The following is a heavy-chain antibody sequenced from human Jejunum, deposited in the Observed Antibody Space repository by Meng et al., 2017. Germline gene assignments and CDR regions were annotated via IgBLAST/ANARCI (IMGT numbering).Heavy chain of an antibody. V-gene: IGHV3-21*01. CDR1: EFTFSDYT. CDR3: VRNSGWFDF. CDR2: ISTAGNYI. Sequence: EVHLVETGGGLVKPGGSMRLACAASEFTFSDYTMAWVSQAPGKGLDWVSSISTAGNYIYYADSLKGRSTISRDNAKNSLYLEMNTLTAEDTAVYYCVRNSGWFDFWGQGALVTVSS. J-gene: IGHJ4*02. D-gene: IGHD5-12*01.